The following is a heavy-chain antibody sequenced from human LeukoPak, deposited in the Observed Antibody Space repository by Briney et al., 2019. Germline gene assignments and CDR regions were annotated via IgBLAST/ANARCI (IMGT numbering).Heavy chain of an antibody. V-gene: IGHV3-23*01. CDR1: GFTFSNYA. Sequence: GGSLRLSCAASGFTFSNYAMNWVRQAPGKGLEWFSAFSGSGGGTYYADSVKGRFTISRDNSKNTVYLQMNSLRAEDTALYYCTRGQTFDYWGQGTLVTVSS. CDR2: FSGSGGGT. CDR3: TRGQTFDY. J-gene: IGHJ4*02.